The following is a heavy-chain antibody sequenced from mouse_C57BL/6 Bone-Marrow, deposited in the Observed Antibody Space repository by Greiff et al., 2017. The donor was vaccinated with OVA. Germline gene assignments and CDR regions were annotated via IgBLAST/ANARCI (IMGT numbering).Heavy chain of an antibody. CDR3: AREDDYDWYFDV. CDR1: GYAFSSSW. V-gene: IGHV1-82*01. D-gene: IGHD2-4*01. CDR2: IYPGDGDT. Sequence: QVHVKQSGPELVKPGASVKISCKASGYAFSSSWMNWVKQRPGKGLEWIGRIYPGDGDTNYHGKFKGKATLTADKSSSTAYMQLSSLTSEDSAVYFCAREDDYDWYFDVWGTGTTVTVSS. J-gene: IGHJ1*03.